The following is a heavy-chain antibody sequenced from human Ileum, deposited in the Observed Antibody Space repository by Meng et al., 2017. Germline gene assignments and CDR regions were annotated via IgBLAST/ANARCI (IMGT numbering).Heavy chain of an antibody. CDR2: INTDGSDT. CDR1: GFTFSSYW. J-gene: IGHJ5*02. Sequence: EGEVVGSGGGLVQPWWSLRLSCAASGFTFSSYWMHWVRQAPGKGLVWVARINTDGSDTRYADSVKGRFTISRDNAQNMVYLQMNSLRAEDTAVYYCARDKPHNWFDPWGQGTLVTVSS. V-gene: IGHV3-74*01. CDR3: ARDKPHNWFDP.